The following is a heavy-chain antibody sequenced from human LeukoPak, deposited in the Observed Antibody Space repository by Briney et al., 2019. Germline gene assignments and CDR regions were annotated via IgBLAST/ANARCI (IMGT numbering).Heavy chain of an antibody. D-gene: IGHD3-16*02. J-gene: IGHJ4*02. CDR3: ARQYYDYVWGSYRPLDY. CDR2: IIPILGIA. CDR1: GGTFSSYA. V-gene: IGHV1-69*04. Sequence: GASVKVSCKASGGTFSSYAISWVRQAPGQGLDWMGRIIPILGIANYAQKFQGRVTITADKSTSTAYMELSSLRSEDTAVYYCARQYYDYVWGSYRPLDYWGQGTLVTVSS.